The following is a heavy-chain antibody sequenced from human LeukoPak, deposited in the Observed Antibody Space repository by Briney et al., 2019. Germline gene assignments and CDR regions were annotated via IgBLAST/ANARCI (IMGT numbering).Heavy chain of an antibody. D-gene: IGHD3-9*01. CDR2: IYYSGSS. Sequence: SETLSLACTASGGSISSYYWSWIRQPPGKGLEWIGYIYYSGSSNYNPSLKSRVTISVDASKNQFSLKLSSVTAADTAVYYCASGYYDILTGSLGAFDIWGQGTMVTVSS. J-gene: IGHJ3*02. CDR3: ASGYYDILTGSLGAFDI. V-gene: IGHV4-59*01. CDR1: GGSISSYY.